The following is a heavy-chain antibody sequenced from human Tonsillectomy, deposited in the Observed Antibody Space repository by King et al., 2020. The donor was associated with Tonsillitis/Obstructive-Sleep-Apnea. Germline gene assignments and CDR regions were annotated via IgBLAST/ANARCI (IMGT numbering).Heavy chain of an antibody. V-gene: IGHV3-30*01. J-gene: IGHJ4*02. CDR1: GFTFKNYA. Sequence: VQLVESGGGAVQPGRSLRLSCAASGFTFKNYALHWARQATGKGLEWVAVISYDGSNKYYGDSVKGRFTTSGYNSKNTLYLQMNSLRAEDTSVYYCARDPRDGYRAYYFDYWGQGTLVTVSS. D-gene: IGHD5-24*01. CDR2: ISYDGSNK. CDR3: ARDPRDGYRAYYFDY.